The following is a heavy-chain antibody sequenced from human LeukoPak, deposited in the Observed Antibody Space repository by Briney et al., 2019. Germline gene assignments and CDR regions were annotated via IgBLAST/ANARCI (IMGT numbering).Heavy chain of an antibody. Sequence: SETLSLTCAVYGGSFSGYYWSWIRQPPGKGLEWIGEINHSGSTIYNPSLKSRVTISVDTSKNQFSLKLSSVTAADTAVYYCARGPGGSFDYWGQGTLVTVSS. CDR1: GGSFSGYY. CDR3: ARGPGGSFDY. V-gene: IGHV4-34*01. D-gene: IGHD1-26*01. J-gene: IGHJ4*02. CDR2: INHSGST.